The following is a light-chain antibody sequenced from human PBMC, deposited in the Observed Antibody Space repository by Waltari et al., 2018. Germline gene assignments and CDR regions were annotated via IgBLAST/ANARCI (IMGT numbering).Light chain of an antibody. CDR3: QQYNNWSLT. Sequence: EMVMTQSPATLSVSPGERATLSCRASQSVSSDLTWYQQKSGQAPRLLIYAASNRATGIPARFNGGGSGTEFTLTISSLQSGDSAVYYCQQYNNWSLTFGQGTKVEIK. CDR1: QSVSSD. V-gene: IGKV3-15*01. J-gene: IGKJ1*01. CDR2: AAS.